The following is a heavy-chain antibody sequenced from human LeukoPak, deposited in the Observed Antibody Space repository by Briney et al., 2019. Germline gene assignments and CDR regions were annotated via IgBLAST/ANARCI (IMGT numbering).Heavy chain of an antibody. CDR2: INHSGST. Sequence: SETLSLTCAVYGGSFSGYYLNWIRQPPGKGLEWIGEINHSGSTNYNPSLKSRVSISIDTSKKQFSLKLTSVTAADTAVYYCAAGCTSSSCYWFYYADVWGRGTAVTVSS. CDR3: AAGCTSSSCYWFYYADV. V-gene: IGHV4-34*01. J-gene: IGHJ6*03. CDR1: GGSFSGYY. D-gene: IGHD2-2*01.